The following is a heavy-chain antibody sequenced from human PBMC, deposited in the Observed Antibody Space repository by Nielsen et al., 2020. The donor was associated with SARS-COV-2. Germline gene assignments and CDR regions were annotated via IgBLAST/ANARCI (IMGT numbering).Heavy chain of an antibody. CDR1: GGTFSSYA. D-gene: IGHD1-1*01. CDR2: IIPIFGTA. V-gene: IGHV1-69*13. Sequence: SVKVSCKASGGTFSSYAISWVRQAPGQGLEWMGGIIPIFGTANYEQKFQGRVTITADESTSTAYMELSSLRSEDTAVYYCASYNWNRYYYYYGMDVWGQGTTVTVSS. CDR3: ASYNWNRYYYYYGMDV. J-gene: IGHJ6*02.